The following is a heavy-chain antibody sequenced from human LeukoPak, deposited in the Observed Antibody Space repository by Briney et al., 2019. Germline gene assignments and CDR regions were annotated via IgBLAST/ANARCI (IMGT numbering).Heavy chain of an antibody. CDR1: GGSFSGYY. V-gene: IGHV4-34*01. CDR2: INHSGST. J-gene: IGHJ4*02. D-gene: IGHD5-18*01. CDR3: ARYNVDTAMVYFDY. Sequence: SETLSLTCAVYGGSFSGYYWSWIRQPPGKGLEWIGEINHSGSTNYNPSLKSRVTISVDTSKNQFSLKLSSVTAADTAVYYCARYNVDTAMVYFDYWGQGTLVTVSP.